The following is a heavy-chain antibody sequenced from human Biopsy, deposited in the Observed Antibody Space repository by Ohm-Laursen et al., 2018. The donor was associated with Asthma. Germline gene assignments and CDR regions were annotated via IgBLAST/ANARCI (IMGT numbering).Heavy chain of an antibody. V-gene: IGHV1-18*01. D-gene: IGHD3-10*01. Sequence: SVKVSCKTSGYTFNSAGITWVRQAPGQGLEWMGWISVYNGNTKVAQKLQDRVTMTPDTSTSTAYMELRSLRSDDTAVYFCARAVDYSHYYGIDVWGQGTTVTVS. CDR1: GYTFNSAG. CDR2: ISVYNGNT. J-gene: IGHJ6*02. CDR3: ARAVDYSHYYGIDV.